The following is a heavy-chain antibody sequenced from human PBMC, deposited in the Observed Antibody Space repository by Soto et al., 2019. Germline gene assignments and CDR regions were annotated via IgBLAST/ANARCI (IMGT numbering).Heavy chain of an antibody. V-gene: IGHV3-53*01. Sequence: GGSLRLSCAASGFTVSSNYMSWVRQAPGKGLEWVSLIYSGGSTYYADSVKGRFIISRDNSKNTLYLQMNSLRAEDTAVYYCARGHGSGVLGMDVWGQGTTVTVSS. J-gene: IGHJ6*02. CDR3: ARGHGSGVLGMDV. D-gene: IGHD3-10*01. CDR1: GFTVSSNY. CDR2: IYSGGST.